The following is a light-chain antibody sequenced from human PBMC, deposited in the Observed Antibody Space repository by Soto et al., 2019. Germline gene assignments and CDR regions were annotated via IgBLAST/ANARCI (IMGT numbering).Light chain of an antibody. CDR3: QQYGSSPLT. CDR1: QSVSNRY. J-gene: IGKJ4*01. CDR2: GAS. V-gene: IGKV3-20*01. Sequence: EVVLTPSPGTLSLSPGEGATLSCRASQSVSNRYFAWYQQKPSQAPRLLIYGASRRATGIPDRFSGSGSGTDFTLTISRLEPEDFAVYYCQQYGSSPLTFGGGTKVDIK.